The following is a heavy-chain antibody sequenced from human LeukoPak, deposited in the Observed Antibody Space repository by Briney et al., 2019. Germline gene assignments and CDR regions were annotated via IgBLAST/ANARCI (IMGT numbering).Heavy chain of an antibody. J-gene: IGHJ4*02. CDR2: INKDGSEK. V-gene: IGHV3-7*03. D-gene: IGHD2-15*01. CDR1: GFTFSTYR. CDR3: AREGVHCSGRSCLKAY. Sequence: GGSLRLSCAASGFTFSTYRMSWVGLVLCKGLEWVATINKDGSEKYYMDSVKGRFTISRDNAENSLYLQMNSLRAEDTAVYYCAREGVHCSGRSCLKAYWGQGTQVTVSS.